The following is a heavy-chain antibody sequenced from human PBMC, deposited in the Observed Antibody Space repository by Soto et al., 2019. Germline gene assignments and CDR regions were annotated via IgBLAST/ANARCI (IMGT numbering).Heavy chain of an antibody. J-gene: IGHJ4*02. CDR3: ARGGVLRYFDWFQY. Sequence: SETLSLTCTVSGGSISSYYWSWIRQPPGKGLEWIGYIYYSGSTYYNPSLKSRVTISVDTSKNQFSLKLSSVTAADTAVYYCARGGVLRYFDWFQYWGQGTLVTVSS. CDR1: GGSISSYY. CDR2: IYYSGST. V-gene: IGHV4-59*12. D-gene: IGHD3-9*01.